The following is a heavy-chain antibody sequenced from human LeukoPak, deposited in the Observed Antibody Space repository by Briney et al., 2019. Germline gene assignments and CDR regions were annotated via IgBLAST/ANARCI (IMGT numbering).Heavy chain of an antibody. V-gene: IGHV3-23*01. CDR1: GFTFSSYG. J-gene: IGHJ4*02. CDR2: ISGSGGST. Sequence: GGSLRLSCAASGFTFSSYGMSWVRQAPGKGLEWVSAISGSGGSTYYADSVKGRFTISRDSSKNTLYLQMDSLRAEDTALYYCAKGHVITSNLDYWGQGTLVTVSS. D-gene: IGHD3-22*01. CDR3: AKGHVITSNLDY.